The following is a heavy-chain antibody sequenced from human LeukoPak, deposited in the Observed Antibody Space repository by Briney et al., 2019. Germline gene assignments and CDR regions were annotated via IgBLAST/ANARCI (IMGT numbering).Heavy chain of an antibody. Sequence: GASVKVSCKASGYTFTSYGISWVRQAPGQGVEWMGWISAYNGNTNYAQKLQGRVTMTTDTSTSTAYMELRSLRSDDTAVYYCARDGYTSYDFWSGYYTPLDYWGHGTLVTVSS. D-gene: IGHD3-3*01. CDR1: GYTFTSYG. V-gene: IGHV1-18*01. CDR3: ARDGYTSYDFWSGYYTPLDY. J-gene: IGHJ4*01. CDR2: ISAYNGNT.